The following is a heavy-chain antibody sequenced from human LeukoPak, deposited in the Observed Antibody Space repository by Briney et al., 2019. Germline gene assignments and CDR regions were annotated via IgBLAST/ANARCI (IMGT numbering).Heavy chain of an antibody. V-gene: IGHV1-69*13. CDR3: VRDDSCSSTRCYYYGMDV. CDR1: GGTFSSYA. J-gene: IGHJ6*04. D-gene: IGHD2-2*01. CDR2: IIPIFGTA. Sequence: SVKVSCKASGGTFSSYAISWVRQAPGQGLEWMGGIIPIFGTANYAQKFQARVTITADESTSTAYMELSSLRSEDTAVYYCVRDDSCSSTRCYYYGMDVWGKGTTVTVSS.